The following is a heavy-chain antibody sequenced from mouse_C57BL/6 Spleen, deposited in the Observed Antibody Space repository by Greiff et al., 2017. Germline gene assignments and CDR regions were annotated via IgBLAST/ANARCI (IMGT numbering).Heavy chain of an antibody. D-gene: IGHD1-1*01. J-gene: IGHJ3*01. CDR1: GFNIKDYY. V-gene: IGHV14-1*01. CDR2: IDPEDGDT. CDR3: TTGYGSSPFAY. Sequence: VQLQQSGAELVRPGASVRLSCTASGFNIKDYYMHWVKQRPEQGLEWIGRIDPEDGDTEYAPKFQGKATMTADTSPNTAYLQLSSLTSEDTAVYYCTTGYGSSPFAYWGQGTLVTVSA.